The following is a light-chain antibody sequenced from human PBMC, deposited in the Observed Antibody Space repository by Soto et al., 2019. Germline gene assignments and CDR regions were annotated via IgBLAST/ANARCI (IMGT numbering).Light chain of an antibody. CDR2: SAS. CDR3: HTDVRPTP. J-gene: IGKJ2*01. V-gene: IGKV1-27*01. CDR1: RGVGTA. Sequence: PTSLSASVGDRVTISCRPSRGVGTAVAWYQQKPGTVPKLLIHSASTLQSGVPSRFSGSGSGTDFTLPISILAPDGIPSCCRHTDVRPTPFGQGSNL.